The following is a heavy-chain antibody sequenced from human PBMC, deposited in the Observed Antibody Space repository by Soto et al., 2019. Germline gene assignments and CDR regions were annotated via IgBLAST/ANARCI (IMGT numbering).Heavy chain of an antibody. J-gene: IGHJ6*02. Sequence: QVQLQELGPGLVKPSETLSLTCTVSGDSISSFYWSWIRQPPGKGLEWIGYISYSGSTNYNPSLKSRVTISVDTSKNQFSLKLSSVTAADTAVYYCAREGLITGTTYYYYGMDVWGQGTTVTVSS. CDR2: ISYSGST. D-gene: IGHD1-7*01. V-gene: IGHV4-59*01. CDR1: GDSISSFY. CDR3: AREGLITGTTYYYYGMDV.